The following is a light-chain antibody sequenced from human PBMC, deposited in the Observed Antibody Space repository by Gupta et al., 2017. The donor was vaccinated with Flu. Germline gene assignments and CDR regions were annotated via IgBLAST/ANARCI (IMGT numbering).Light chain of an antibody. CDR3: QQRSNYT. V-gene: IGKV3-11*01. CDR2: GAS. Sequence: EIVLTQSPATLSLSPGERATLSGRASQSVSSYLDWDQQKPAQAPRILIYGASNRAADIKARFSGSGPGTDFTLTSRSRENEDFEDYDRQQRSNYTFGQGTKLEIK. J-gene: IGKJ2*01. CDR1: QSVSSY.